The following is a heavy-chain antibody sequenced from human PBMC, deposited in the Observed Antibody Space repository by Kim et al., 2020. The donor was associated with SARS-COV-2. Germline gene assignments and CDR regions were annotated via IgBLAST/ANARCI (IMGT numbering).Heavy chain of an antibody. Sequence: SVKVSCKASGGTFSSYAISWVQQAPGQGLEWMGGIIPIFGTANYAQKFQGRVTITADESTSTAYMELSSLRSEDTAVYYCARGQGYSYGRNYYYYGMDVWGQGTTVTVSS. J-gene: IGHJ6*02. D-gene: IGHD5-18*01. V-gene: IGHV1-69*13. CDR3: ARGQGYSYGRNYYYYGMDV. CDR1: GGTFSSYA. CDR2: IIPIFGTA.